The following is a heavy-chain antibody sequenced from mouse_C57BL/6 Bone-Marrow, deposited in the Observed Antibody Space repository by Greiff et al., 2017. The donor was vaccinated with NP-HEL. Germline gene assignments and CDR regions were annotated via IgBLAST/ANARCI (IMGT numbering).Heavy chain of an antibody. CDR3: ARGGYDGYLP. V-gene: IGHV1-81*01. CDR2: IYPRSGNT. D-gene: IGHD2-3*01. J-gene: IGHJ3*01. Sequence: QVQLKESGAELARPGASVKLSCKASGYTFTSYGISWVKQRTGQGLEWIGEIYPRSGNTYYNEKFKGKATLTADKSSSTAYMELRSRTSEDSAVYFCARGGYDGYLPGGQGTLVTVSA. CDR1: GYTFTSYG.